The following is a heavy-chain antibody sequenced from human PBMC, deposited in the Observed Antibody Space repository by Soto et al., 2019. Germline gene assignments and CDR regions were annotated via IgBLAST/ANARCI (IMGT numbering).Heavy chain of an antibody. J-gene: IGHJ4*02. CDR3: AKLKVRSGYAPRGPFDY. CDR1: GFTFSSYS. D-gene: IGHD5-12*01. CDR2: ISSSGSCI. V-gene: IGHV3-21*04. Sequence: GGSLRLSCAASGFTFSSYSMNGVRQAPGKGLEWGASISSSGSCIYYADSVKGRFTISRDNAKNTLYLQMNSLRAEDTAVYYCAKLKVRSGYAPRGPFDYWGQGTLVTVSS.